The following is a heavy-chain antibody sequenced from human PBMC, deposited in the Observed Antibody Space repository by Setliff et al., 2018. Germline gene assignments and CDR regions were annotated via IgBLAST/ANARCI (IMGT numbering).Heavy chain of an antibody. Sequence: PGGSLRLSCAASGFTFDDYGMSWVRQAPGKGLEWVSGINWNGGSTGYADSVKGRFTISRDNAKNSLYLQMNSLRAEDTAVYFCASREEGSSWYYYYGMDVWGQGTTVTVSS. CDR2: INWNGGST. D-gene: IGHD6-13*01. V-gene: IGHV3-20*04. CDR3: ASREEGSSWYYYYGMDV. CDR1: GFTFDDYG. J-gene: IGHJ6*02.